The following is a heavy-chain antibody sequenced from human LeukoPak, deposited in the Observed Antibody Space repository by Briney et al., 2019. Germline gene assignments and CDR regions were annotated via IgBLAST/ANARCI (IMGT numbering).Heavy chain of an antibody. D-gene: IGHD3/OR15-3a*01. Sequence: GGSLRLSCAASGFTFSDYSMNWVRQAPGKGLEWVSYISSSSSYIYYADSVKGRFTISRDNAKNTLYLQMNSLRAEDTAVYYCARAGRTGFDYWGQGTLVTVSS. CDR1: GFTFSDYS. J-gene: IGHJ4*02. CDR2: ISSSSSYI. CDR3: ARAGRTGFDY. V-gene: IGHV3-21*01.